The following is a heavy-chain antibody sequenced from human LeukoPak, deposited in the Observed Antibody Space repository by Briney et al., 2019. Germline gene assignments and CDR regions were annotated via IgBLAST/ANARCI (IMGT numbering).Heavy chain of an antibody. CDR1: GFTFSTYA. Sequence: GGSLRLSCAASGFTFSTYAMHWVRQAPGKGLEWVAVIWYDGSNKYYADSVKGRFTISRDNSKNTLYLQMNSLRAEDTAVYYCARPPKGPYDSSGYCWGQGTLVTVSS. V-gene: IGHV3-33*01. CDR3: ARPPKGPYDSSGYC. J-gene: IGHJ4*02. CDR2: IWYDGSNK. D-gene: IGHD3-22*01.